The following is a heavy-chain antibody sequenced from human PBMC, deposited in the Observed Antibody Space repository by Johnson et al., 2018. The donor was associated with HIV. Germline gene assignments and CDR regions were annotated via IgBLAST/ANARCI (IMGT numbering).Heavy chain of an antibody. D-gene: IGHD6-19*01. CDR3: ARDGIYSSPHDAYDI. V-gene: IGHV3-7*05. CDR2: IDPDGKDD. CDR1: GFSFYNYW. J-gene: IGHJ3*02. Sequence: VQLVESGGGSVHPGESLRLSCTTSGFSFYNYWMSWVRQAPGKVLEWVANIDPDGKDDYYVDSMEGRFTISRDNAKSSLFLQMDNLRSEDTALYYCARDGIYSSPHDAYDIWGQGTMVTVSS.